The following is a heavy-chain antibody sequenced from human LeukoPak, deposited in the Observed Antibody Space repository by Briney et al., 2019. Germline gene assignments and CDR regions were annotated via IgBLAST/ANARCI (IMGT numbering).Heavy chain of an antibody. D-gene: IGHD7-27*01. CDR3: ARDWNWGSSDAFDV. J-gene: IGHJ3*01. V-gene: IGHV1-46*04. Sequence: GASVKVSCKASGYTFSGYYLHWVRQAPGQELEWMGIINPSGGNTNYAQKLQGRVTMTRDTSTSTVYMELSSLRSEDTAVYYCARDWNWGSSDAFDVWGQGTMVTVSS. CDR1: GYTFSGYY. CDR2: INPSGGNT.